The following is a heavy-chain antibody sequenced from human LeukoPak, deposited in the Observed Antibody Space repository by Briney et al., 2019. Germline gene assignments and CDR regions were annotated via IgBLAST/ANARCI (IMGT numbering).Heavy chain of an antibody. J-gene: IGHJ4*02. CDR2: ISYDGSNK. V-gene: IGHV3-30*04. CDR1: GFTFSSYA. Sequence: GGSLRLSCAASGFTFSSYAKHWVRQAPGKGLEWVAVISYDGSNKYYADSVKGRFTISRDNSKNTLYLQMNSLRAEDTAVYYCARRSASGWYFLDYWGQGTLVTVSS. CDR3: ARRSASGWYFLDY. D-gene: IGHD6-19*01.